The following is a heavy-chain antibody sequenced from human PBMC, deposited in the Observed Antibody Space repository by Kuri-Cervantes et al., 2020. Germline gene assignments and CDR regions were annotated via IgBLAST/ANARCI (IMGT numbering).Heavy chain of an antibody. D-gene: IGHD3-22*01. J-gene: IGHJ4*02. Sequence: ASVKASCKASGYTFTSYDINWVRQATGQGLEWMGWMNPNSGNTGYAQKLQGRVTMTRNTSISTAYMELNSLRSEDTAVYYCARGGYYDSSGYYYFDYWGQGTLVTVSS. CDR3: ARGGYYDSSGYYYFDY. CDR1: GYTFTSYD. CDR2: MNPNSGNT. V-gene: IGHV1-8*01.